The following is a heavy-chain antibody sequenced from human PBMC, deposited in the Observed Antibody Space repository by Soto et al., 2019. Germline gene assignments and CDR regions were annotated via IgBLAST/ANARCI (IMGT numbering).Heavy chain of an antibody. CDR3: ARDPFDGVVTATPADAFDI. CDR2: IYYSGST. CDR1: GGSISSGDYY. J-gene: IGHJ3*02. V-gene: IGHV4-30-4*01. Sequence: LSLTCTVSGGSISSGDYYWSWIRQPPGKGLEWIGYIYYSGSTYYNPSLKSRVTISVDTSKNQFSLKLSSVTAADTAVYYCARDPFDGVVTATPADAFDIWGQGTMVTVSS. D-gene: IGHD2-21*02.